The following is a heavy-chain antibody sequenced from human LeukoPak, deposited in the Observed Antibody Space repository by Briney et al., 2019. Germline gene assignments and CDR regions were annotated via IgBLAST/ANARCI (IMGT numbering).Heavy chain of an antibody. CDR3: ARVTRSYYYDYVWGSYRYFDY. V-gene: IGHV4-34*01. CDR1: GGSFSGYY. D-gene: IGHD3-16*02. CDR2: INHSGST. J-gene: IGHJ4*02. Sequence: SETLSLTCAVYGGSFSGYYWSWIRQPPGKGLEWIGEINHSGSTNYNPSLKSRVTISVDTSKNQFSLKLSSVTAADTAVYYCARVTRSYYYDYVWGSYRYFDYWGQGTLVTVSS.